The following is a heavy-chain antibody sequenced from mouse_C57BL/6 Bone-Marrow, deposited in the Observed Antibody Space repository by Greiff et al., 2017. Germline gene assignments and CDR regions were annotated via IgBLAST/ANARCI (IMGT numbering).Heavy chain of an antibody. CDR3: ARDYGSSYWYFDV. J-gene: IGHJ1*03. Sequence: QVQLQQSGPELVKPGASVKLSCTASGYTFTSYDINWVKQRPGQGLEWIGWIYPRDGSTKYNGKFTGKATLTVDTSSSTAYMELHSLTSEDSAVYFCARDYGSSYWYFDVWGTGTTVTVSS. D-gene: IGHD1-1*01. CDR2: IYPRDGST. CDR1: GYTFTSYD. V-gene: IGHV1-85*01.